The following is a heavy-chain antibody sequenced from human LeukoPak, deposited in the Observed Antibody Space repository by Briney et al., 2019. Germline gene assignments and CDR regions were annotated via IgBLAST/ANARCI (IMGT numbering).Heavy chain of an antibody. CDR3: AEDHCTGDNCYHAH. CDR1: GGTLSNNP. D-gene: IGHD2-15*01. Sequence: SVKVSCKASGGTLSNNPISWLRQVPGQRLQWMGNISPLIGTTLYTQELQGRVTITTVKSTSTSYMDLYSLTSDDTAVYYCAEDHCTGDNCYHAHWGQGTLVTVS. J-gene: IGHJ4*02. CDR2: ISPLIGTT. V-gene: IGHV1-69*08.